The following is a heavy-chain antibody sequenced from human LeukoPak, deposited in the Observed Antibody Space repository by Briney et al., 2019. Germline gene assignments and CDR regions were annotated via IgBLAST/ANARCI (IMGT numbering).Heavy chain of an antibody. Sequence: TLSLTCTVSGGSISSGSYYWSWIRQPAGKGLEWIGRIYTSGSTNYNPSLKSRVTISVDTSKNQFSLKLSSVTAADTAVYYCARDPRHSSGWYDRANDAFDIWGQGTMVTVSS. CDR3: ARDPRHSSGWYDRANDAFDI. CDR1: GGSISSGSYY. D-gene: IGHD6-19*01. J-gene: IGHJ3*02. CDR2: IYTSGST. V-gene: IGHV4-61*02.